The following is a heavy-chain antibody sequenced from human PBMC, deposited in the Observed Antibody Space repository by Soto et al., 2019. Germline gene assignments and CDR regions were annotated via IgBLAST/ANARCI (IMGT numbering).Heavy chain of an antibody. CDR3: AVNPGPDCSSTSCYGDGSDY. CDR1: GGTFSSYA. Sequence: QVQLVQSGAEVKKPGSSVKVSCKASGGTFSSYAISWVRQALGQGLEWMGGIIPIFGTANYAQKFQGRVTITADESTSTAYMELSSLRSEDTAVYYCAVNPGPDCSSTSCYGDGSDYWGQGTLVTVSS. V-gene: IGHV1-69*01. CDR2: IIPIFGTA. D-gene: IGHD2-2*01. J-gene: IGHJ4*02.